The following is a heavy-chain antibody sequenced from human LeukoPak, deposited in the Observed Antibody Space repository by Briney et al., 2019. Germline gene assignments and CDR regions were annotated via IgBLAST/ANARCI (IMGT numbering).Heavy chain of an antibody. D-gene: IGHD6-6*01. V-gene: IGHV3-23*01. Sequence: GGSLRLSCAASGFPFSSYAMSWVRQAPGKGLEWVSAISGSGGSTYYADSVKGRFTISRDNSKNTLYLQMNSLRAEDTAVYYCVTREYSSSDYFDYWGQGTLVTVSS. CDR1: GFPFSSYA. CDR2: ISGSGGST. CDR3: VTREYSSSDYFDY. J-gene: IGHJ4*02.